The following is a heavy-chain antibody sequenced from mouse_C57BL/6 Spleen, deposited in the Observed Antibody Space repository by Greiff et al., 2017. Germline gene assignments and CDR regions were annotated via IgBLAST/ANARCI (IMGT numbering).Heavy chain of an antibody. Sequence: EVKLMESEGGLVQPGSSMNLSCTASGFTFSDYYMAWVRQVPEKGLEWVANINYDGSSTYYLDSLKSRFIISRDNAKNILYLQMSSLKSEDTATYYCAREGLVGYAMDYWGQGTSVTVSS. J-gene: IGHJ4*01. CDR1: GFTFSDYY. CDR2: INYDGSST. V-gene: IGHV5-16*01. CDR3: AREGLVGYAMDY. D-gene: IGHD3-3*01.